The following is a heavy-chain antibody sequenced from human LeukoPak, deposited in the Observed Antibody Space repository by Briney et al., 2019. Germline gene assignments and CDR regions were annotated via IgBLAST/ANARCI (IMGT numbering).Heavy chain of an antibody. J-gene: IGHJ4*02. D-gene: IGHD4-17*01. V-gene: IGHV1-3*01. CDR3: ASDYGDYLFGY. Sequence: GASVKVSCKASGYTFTSYAMHWVRQAPGQRLEWMGWINAGNGNTKYSQKFQGRVTITRDTSASTAYMGLSSLRSEDTAVYCCASDYGDYLFGYWGQGTLVTVSS. CDR1: GYTFTSYA. CDR2: INAGNGNT.